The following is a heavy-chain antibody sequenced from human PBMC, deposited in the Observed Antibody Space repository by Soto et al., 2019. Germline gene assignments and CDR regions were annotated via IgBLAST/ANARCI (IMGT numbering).Heavy chain of an antibody. Sequence: EVQLVESEGGLVQPGGSLRLSCEASGFIFTTSDMSWVRQAPGKGLEWISSITITGDTTHYADSVKGRFTISRDNSRNTVYLQMNSLRGDDPAVFYWAKGGGGDHGYWGQGTLVAVSS. D-gene: IGHD2-21*02. V-gene: IGHV3-23*04. J-gene: IGHJ4*02. CDR1: GFIFTTSD. CDR2: ITITGDTT. CDR3: AKGGGGDHGY.